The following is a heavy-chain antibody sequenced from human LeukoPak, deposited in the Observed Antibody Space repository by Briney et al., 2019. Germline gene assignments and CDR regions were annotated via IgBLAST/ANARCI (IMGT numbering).Heavy chain of an antibody. CDR3: ARGVSYDILTGYYPYFDY. CDR1: GGSISSYY. CDR2: IFYSEGS. V-gene: IGHV4-59*08. D-gene: IGHD3-9*01. Sequence: SGTLSLTCTVSGGSISSYYWTWIRQPPGKGLEWIGYIFYSEGSNYNPSLKSRVTISVDTSKNHFSLKLSSVTAADTAVYYCARGVSYDILTGYYPYFDYWGQGTLVTVSS. J-gene: IGHJ4*02.